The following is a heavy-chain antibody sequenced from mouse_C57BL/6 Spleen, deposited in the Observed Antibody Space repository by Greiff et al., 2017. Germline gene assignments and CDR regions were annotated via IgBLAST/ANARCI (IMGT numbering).Heavy chain of an antibody. CDR2: INPYNGGT. CDR1: GYTFTDYY. Sequence: EVQLQQSGPVLVKPGASVKMSCKASGYTFTDYYMNWVKQSHGKSLEWIGVINPYNGGTSYNQKFKGKATLTVDKSSSTAYMELNSLTSEDSAVYYCARRGDGNIYYAMDYWGQGTSVTVSS. J-gene: IGHJ4*01. CDR3: ARRGDGNIYYAMDY. D-gene: IGHD2-1*01. V-gene: IGHV1-19*01.